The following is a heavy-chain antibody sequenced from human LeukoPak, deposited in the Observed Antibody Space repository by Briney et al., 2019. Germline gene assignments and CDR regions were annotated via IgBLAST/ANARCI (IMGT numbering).Heavy chain of an antibody. CDR3: ARDGAPYDFWSGYYLNWFDP. J-gene: IGHJ5*02. Sequence: GGSLRLSCAASGFTFSSNYMSWVRQAPGKGLEWVSVIYSGGSTYYADSVKGRFTISRDNSKNTLYLQMNSLRAEDTAVYYCARDGAPYDFWSGYYLNWFDPWGQGTLVTVSS. CDR1: GFTFSSNY. D-gene: IGHD3-3*01. CDR2: IYSGGST. V-gene: IGHV3-53*01.